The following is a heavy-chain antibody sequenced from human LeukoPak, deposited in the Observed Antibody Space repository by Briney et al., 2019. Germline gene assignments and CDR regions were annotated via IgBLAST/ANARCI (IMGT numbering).Heavy chain of an antibody. CDR3: ARGVTTAIDY. J-gene: IGHJ4*02. CDR2: INPSRNT. V-gene: IGHV4-34*01. D-gene: IGHD2-21*02. Sequence: SETLSLTCAVFGGSFSGYYWNWIRQPPGKGLEWIGQINPSRNTNYNPSLKSRVTISVDTSKKQFSLKLSSVTAADTAVYYCARGVTTAIDYWGQGTLVTVSS. CDR1: GGSFSGYY.